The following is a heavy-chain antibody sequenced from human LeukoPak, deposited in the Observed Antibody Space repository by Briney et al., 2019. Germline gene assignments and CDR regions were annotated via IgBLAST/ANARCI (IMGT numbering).Heavy chain of an antibody. Sequence: LRLSCAASGFTFSSYGMHWVRQAPGKGLEWIGEINHSGSTNYNPSLKSRVTISVDTSKNQFSLKLSSVTAADTAVYYCARGSSSWYSAPYDYWGQGTLVTVSS. CDR1: GFTFSSYG. CDR3: ARGSSSWYSAPYDY. CDR2: INHSGST. J-gene: IGHJ4*02. D-gene: IGHD6-13*01. V-gene: IGHV4-34*01.